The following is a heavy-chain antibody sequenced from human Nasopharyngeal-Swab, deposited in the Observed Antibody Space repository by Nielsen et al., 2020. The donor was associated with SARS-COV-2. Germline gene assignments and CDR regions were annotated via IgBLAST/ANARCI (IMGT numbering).Heavy chain of an antibody. Sequence: LKISCEASGFTFSSYSLNWVRQAPGKGLEWGSFVSGGSYFTHYADSVRGRFTVSRDNARNTLYLQMHSLKPEDTAVYFCARGGGVTHYFDFWGQGALVTVSS. CDR3: ARGGGVTHYFDF. D-gene: IGHD4-23*01. V-gene: IGHV3-21*01. CDR1: GFTFSSYS. CDR2: VSGGSYFT. J-gene: IGHJ4*02.